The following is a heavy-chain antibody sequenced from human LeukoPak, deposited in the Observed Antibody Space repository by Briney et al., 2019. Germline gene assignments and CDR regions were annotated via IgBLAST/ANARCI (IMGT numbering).Heavy chain of an antibody. Sequence: GRSLRLSCAASGFTFSSYGMHWVRQAPGKGLEWVANVNREGSDKNYVDSVKGRFTISRDNAKNSLYLQMNSLRVEDTAVYYCARDGVPGGRDVWGQGTTVTVS. CDR3: ARDGVPGGRDV. CDR2: VNREGSDK. V-gene: IGHV3-7*01. J-gene: IGHJ6*02. D-gene: IGHD3-16*01. CDR1: GFTFSSYG.